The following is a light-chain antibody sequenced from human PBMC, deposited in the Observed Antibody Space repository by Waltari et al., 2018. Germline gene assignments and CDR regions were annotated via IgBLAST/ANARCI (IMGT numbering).Light chain of an antibody. J-gene: IGKJ4*01. V-gene: IGKV3-15*01. CDR1: QSVSSN. Sequence: EIVMTQSPATLSVSPGERATLSCRASQSVSSNLAGYQQKPGQAPRLLIYGASTRATGIPARLSGSGSGTEFTLTISSLQSEDFAVYYCQQYNNWPLTFGGGTKVEIK. CDR2: GAS. CDR3: QQYNNWPLT.